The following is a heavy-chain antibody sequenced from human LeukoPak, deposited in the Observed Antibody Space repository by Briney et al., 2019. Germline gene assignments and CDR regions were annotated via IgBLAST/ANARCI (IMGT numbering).Heavy chain of an antibody. J-gene: IGHJ3*02. Sequence: PGGSLRLSCAASGFTFSSYAMSWVRQAPGKGLEWVSAMSGSGGSTCYADSVKGRFTISRDNSKNTLFLQMNSLTAEDTAIYSCARPRLEYCSGGSCFDAFDIWGQGTMVTVSS. CDR2: MSGSGGST. D-gene: IGHD2-15*01. CDR3: ARPRLEYCSGGSCFDAFDI. V-gene: IGHV3-23*01. CDR1: GFTFSSYA.